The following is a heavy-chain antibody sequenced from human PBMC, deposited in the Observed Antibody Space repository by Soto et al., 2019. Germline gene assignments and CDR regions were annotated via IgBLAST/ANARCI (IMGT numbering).Heavy chain of an antibody. D-gene: IGHD5-12*01. V-gene: IGHV4-39*07. CDR1: GGSISSSSYY. Sequence: SETQSLTCPVSGGSISSSSYYWGWIRQPPGKGLEWIGEINHGGTTSYSPSLKSRLAISLDTSKNQFSLSLTSVTAADTAVYYCARGRGYSYGLDPWGQGTLVTVSS. J-gene: IGHJ5*02. CDR2: INHGGTT. CDR3: ARGRGYSYGLDP.